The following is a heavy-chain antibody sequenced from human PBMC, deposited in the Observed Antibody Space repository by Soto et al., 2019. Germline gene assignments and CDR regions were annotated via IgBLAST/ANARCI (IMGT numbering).Heavy chain of an antibody. CDR2: IYSGGST. D-gene: IGHD3-16*01. CDR1: GFTASTKY. J-gene: IGHJ4*02. CDR3: ARDPWAADY. V-gene: IGHV3-66*01. Sequence: AGGALRLSCAAPGFTASTKYISWVRQAPGKGLEWVSVIYSGGSTFYADSVRGRFTISRDNSKNTVNLQMNSLRAEDTAVYYCARDPWAADYWGQGTLVTVSS.